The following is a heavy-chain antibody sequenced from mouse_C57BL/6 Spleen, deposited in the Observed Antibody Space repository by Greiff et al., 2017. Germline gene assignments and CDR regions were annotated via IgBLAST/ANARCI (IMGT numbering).Heavy chain of an antibody. CDR1: GFTFSSYA. V-gene: IGHV5-4*01. D-gene: IGHD2-12*01. J-gene: IGHJ4*01. Sequence: EVQLVESGGGLVKPGGSLKLSCAASGFTFSSYAMSWVRQTPEKRLEWVATLSAGGSYTYYPDHVKGRFTISSDKAENNLYLQRIHLKSEDTAMYDCARDQGIRPDYYATDYWGQGTSVTGSS. CDR3: ARDQGIRPDYYATDY. CDR2: LSAGGSYT.